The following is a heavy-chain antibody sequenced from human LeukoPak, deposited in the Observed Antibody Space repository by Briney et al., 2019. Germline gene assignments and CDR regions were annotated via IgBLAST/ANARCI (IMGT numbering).Heavy chain of an antibody. CDR2: IHGSGNT. CDR1: GDSISNYD. CDR3: ARVSGYYYYYMDV. J-gene: IGHJ6*03. V-gene: IGHV4-4*07. Sequence: PSETLSLTCTVSGDSISNYDWTWIRQPAGKGLEWIGRIHGSGNTRYNPSLKSRVSMSIDTSKNQFSLKLSSVTAADTAVYYCARVSGYYYYYMDVWGKGTTVTISS. D-gene: IGHD1-14*01.